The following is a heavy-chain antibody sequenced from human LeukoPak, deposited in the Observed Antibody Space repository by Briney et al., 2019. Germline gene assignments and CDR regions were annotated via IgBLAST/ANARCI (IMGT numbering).Heavy chain of an antibody. J-gene: IGHJ4*02. D-gene: IGHD3-22*01. CDR3: AKYQGYDSSAKGAFDY. CDR1: GFTFDDYA. Sequence: PGGSLRLSCAASGFTFDDYAMHWVRQAPGKGLEWVSGISWNSGSIGYADSVKGRFTISRDNAKNSLYLQMNSLRAEDTALYYCAKYQGYDSSAKGAFDYWGQGTLVTISS. CDR2: ISWNSGSI. V-gene: IGHV3-9*01.